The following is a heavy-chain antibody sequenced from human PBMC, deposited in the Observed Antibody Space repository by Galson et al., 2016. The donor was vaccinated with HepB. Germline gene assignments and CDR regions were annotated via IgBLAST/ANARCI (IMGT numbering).Heavy chain of an antibody. CDR1: GYTFTSYY. CDR3: AREFGDCSSLECSKQHFDH. CDR2: INPGNGNT. Sequence: SVKVSCKASGYTFTSYYMHWVRQAPGQGLEWMAIINPGNGNTNYAQKFQGRITMTRDTSTSTVYMELSSLRSEDTAVYYCAREFGDCSSLECSKQHFDHWGQGSLVTDSS. D-gene: IGHD2-2*01. J-gene: IGHJ4*02. V-gene: IGHV1-46*01.